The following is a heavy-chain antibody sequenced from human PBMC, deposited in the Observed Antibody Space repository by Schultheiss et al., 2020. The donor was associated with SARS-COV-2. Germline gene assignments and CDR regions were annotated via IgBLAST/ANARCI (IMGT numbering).Heavy chain of an antibody. Sequence: GGSLRLSCAASGFTFSSYSMNWVRQAPGKGLEWVAVIWYDGSNKYYADSVKGRFTISRDNAKNSLYLQMNSLRAEDTAVYYCAREAKWGQGTLVTVSS. J-gene: IGHJ4*02. CDR1: GFTFSSYS. CDR2: IWYDGSNK. CDR3: AREAK. V-gene: IGHV3-33*08.